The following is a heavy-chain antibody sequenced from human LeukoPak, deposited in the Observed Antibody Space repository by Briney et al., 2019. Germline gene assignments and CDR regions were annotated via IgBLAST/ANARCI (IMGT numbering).Heavy chain of an antibody. D-gene: IGHD6-13*01. V-gene: IGHV3-23*01. Sequence: GGSLRLSCAASGFTFSSYAMSWVRQAPGKGLEWVSAISGSGGGTCFADSVKGRFTISRDNSKNTLFLQMDSLRADDTAVYYCAKHSSSWHYFDYWGQGTLVTVSS. CDR2: ISGSGGGT. CDR3: AKHSSSWHYFDY. CDR1: GFTFSSYA. J-gene: IGHJ4*02.